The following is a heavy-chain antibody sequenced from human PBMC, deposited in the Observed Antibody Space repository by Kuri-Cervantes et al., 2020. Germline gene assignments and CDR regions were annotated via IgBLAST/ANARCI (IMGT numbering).Heavy chain of an antibody. CDR3: ARDTPIENSVTYSRYFHH. CDR1: GGSFSGYY. CDR2: INHSGST. V-gene: IGHV4-34*01. J-gene: IGHJ1*01. D-gene: IGHD1-26*01. Sequence: SETLSLTCAVYGGSFSGYYWSWIRQPPGKGLEWIGEINHSGSTNYNPSLKSRVTISVDTSKNQFSLKLSSVTAADTAVYYCARDTPIENSVTYSRYFHHWGQGTLVTVSS.